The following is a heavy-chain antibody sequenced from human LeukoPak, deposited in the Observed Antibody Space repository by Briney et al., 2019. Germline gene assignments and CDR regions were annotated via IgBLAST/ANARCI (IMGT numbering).Heavy chain of an antibody. CDR2: ISTYNGNT. CDR3: ARAYDSSGYYLGDY. J-gene: IGHJ4*02. Sequence: ASVKVSCKASGYTFTSHGISWVRQAPGQGLEWMGWISTYNGNTNYAQKLQGRVSMTTDTSTSTAYMELSRLRSDDTAVYYCARAYDSSGYYLGDYWGQGTLVTVSS. CDR1: GYTFTSHG. V-gene: IGHV1-18*01. D-gene: IGHD3-22*01.